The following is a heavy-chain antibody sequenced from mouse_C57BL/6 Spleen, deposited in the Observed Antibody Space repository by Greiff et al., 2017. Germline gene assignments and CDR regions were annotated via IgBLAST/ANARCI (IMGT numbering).Heavy chain of an antibody. CDR1: GYTFTDYN. CDR3: ARERLGQYYVDY. J-gene: IGHJ2*01. CDR2: INPNNGGT. Sequence: EVQLQQSGPELVKPGASVKITCKASGYTFTDYNMDWVKQSHGKSLEWIGDINPNNGGTIYNQKFKGKATLTVDKSSSTAYMELRSLTSEDTAVYYCARERLGQYYVDYWGQGTTLTVSS. V-gene: IGHV1-18*01. D-gene: IGHD4-1*01.